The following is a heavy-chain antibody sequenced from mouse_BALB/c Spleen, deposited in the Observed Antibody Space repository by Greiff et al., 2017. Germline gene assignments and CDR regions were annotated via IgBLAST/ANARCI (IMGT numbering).Heavy chain of an antibody. J-gene: IGHJ3*01. Sequence: ESGPGLVKPSQSLSLTCTVTGYSITSDYAWNWIRQFPGNKLEWMGYISYSGSTSYNPSLKSRISITRDTSKNQFFLQLNSVTTEDTATYYCAREDLTPFAYWGQGTLVTVSA. CDR1: GYSITSDYA. CDR3: AREDLTPFAY. V-gene: IGHV3-2*02. D-gene: IGHD4-1*01. CDR2: ISYSGST.